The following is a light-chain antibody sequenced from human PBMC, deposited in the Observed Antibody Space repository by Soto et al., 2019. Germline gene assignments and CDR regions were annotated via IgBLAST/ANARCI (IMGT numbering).Light chain of an antibody. CDR1: QSVSSN. V-gene: IGKV3-15*01. J-gene: IGKJ1*01. Sequence: EIVMTQSPATLSVSPGERATLSCRASQSVSSNLAWYQQKFGQAPRLLIYGASTRATGIPARFSGSGSGTEFTLTISSLQSEDLAVYYCQQYNNWARTFGQGTKVEIK. CDR3: QQYNNWART. CDR2: GAS.